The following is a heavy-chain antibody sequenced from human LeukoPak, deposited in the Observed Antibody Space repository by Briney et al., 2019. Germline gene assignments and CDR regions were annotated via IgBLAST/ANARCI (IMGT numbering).Heavy chain of an antibody. D-gene: IGHD6-19*01. CDR1: GGSFSGYY. CDR3: ARGIQYSSGWYFFCWFDP. Sequence: SETLSLTCAVYGGSFSGYYRSWIRQPPGKGLEWIGEINHSGSTNYNPSLKSRVTISVDTSKNQFSLKLSSVTAADTAVYYCARGIQYSSGWYFFCWFDPWGQGTLVTVSS. CDR2: INHSGST. V-gene: IGHV4-34*01. J-gene: IGHJ5*02.